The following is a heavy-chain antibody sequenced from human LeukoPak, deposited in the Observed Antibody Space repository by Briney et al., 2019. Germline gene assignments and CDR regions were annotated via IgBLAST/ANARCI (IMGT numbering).Heavy chain of an antibody. CDR2: INSDGYRI. J-gene: IGHJ3*02. CDR1: GFTFSSYW. D-gene: IGHD6-13*01. V-gene: IGHV3-74*01. CDR3: ARLIAGVSYAFDI. Sequence: GGSLRLSCAASGFTFSSYWMHWVRQAPGEGLVWVSRINSDGYRIGYADSVKGRFTISRDNSKNTLNLQMNSLRAEDTALYYSARLIAGVSYAFDIWGQGTMVTVSS.